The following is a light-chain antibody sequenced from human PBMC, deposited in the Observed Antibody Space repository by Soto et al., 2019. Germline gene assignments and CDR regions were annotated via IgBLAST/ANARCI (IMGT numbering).Light chain of an antibody. V-gene: IGKV4-1*01. J-gene: IGKJ2*01. CDR2: WAS. Sequence: DIVMTQSPDSLAVSLGERATINCKSTQSVLYSSNNMNYLAWYQQKPGQPPELLIYWASTRGSGVPDRFSGSGSGPDFTLTISSLQAEDVAVYYCHQYLSTPPTFGQGTNLQIK. CDR1: QSVLYSSNNMNY. CDR3: HQYLSTPPT.